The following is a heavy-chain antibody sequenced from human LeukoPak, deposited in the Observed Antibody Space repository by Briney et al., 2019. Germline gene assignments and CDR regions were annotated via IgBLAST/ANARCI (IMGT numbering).Heavy chain of an antibody. V-gene: IGHV1-46*01. CDR2: INPSGGST. Sequence: ASVKVSCKASGYTFTSYYMHWVRQAPGQGLEWMGIINPSGGSTSYAQKFQGSVTMTRDMSTSTVYMELSSLRSEGTAVYYCARDSGSYYFPDYYCYYMDVWGKGTTVTVSS. J-gene: IGHJ6*03. CDR3: ARDSGSYYFPDYYCYYMDV. CDR1: GYTFTSYY. D-gene: IGHD1-26*01.